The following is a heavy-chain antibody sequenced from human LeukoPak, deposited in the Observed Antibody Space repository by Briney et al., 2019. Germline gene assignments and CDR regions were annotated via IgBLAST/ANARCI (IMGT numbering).Heavy chain of an antibody. Sequence: GGPLRLSCAASGFTVSSNYMSWVRQAPGKGLEWVSVIYSGGNTYYADSVKGRFTISRDNSNNTLYLQMNSLRAEDTAVYYCARDASSGWRYYFDYWGQGTLVTVSS. J-gene: IGHJ4*02. CDR3: ARDASSGWRYYFDY. CDR1: GFTVSSNY. D-gene: IGHD6-19*01. V-gene: IGHV3-66*01. CDR2: IYSGGNT.